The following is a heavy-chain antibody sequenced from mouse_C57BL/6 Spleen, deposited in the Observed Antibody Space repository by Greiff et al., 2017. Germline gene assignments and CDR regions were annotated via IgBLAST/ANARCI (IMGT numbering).Heavy chain of an antibody. V-gene: IGHV1-82*01. CDR1: GYAFSSSW. CDR2: IYPGDGDT. CDR3: ARDGSSSWFAY. J-gene: IGHJ3*01. D-gene: IGHD1-1*01. Sequence: VQLQESGPELVKPGASVKISCKASGYAFSSSWMNWVKQRPGKGLEWIGRIYPGDGDTNYNGKFKGKATLTADKSSSTAYMQLSSLTSEDSAVYFCARDGSSSWFAYWGQGTLVTVSA.